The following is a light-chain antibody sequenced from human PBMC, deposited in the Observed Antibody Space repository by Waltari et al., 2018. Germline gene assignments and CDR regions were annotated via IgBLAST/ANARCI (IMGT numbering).Light chain of an antibody. Sequence: DIQMTQSPSSLSASVGDRVTITCRASEDLNKYLNWYQQKPGKAPRLLISATSTLRSGVPSRFSGSSSGTDFSLTISSLQAEDFAIYYCQQSYRAPLTFGGGTRLEI. J-gene: IGKJ4*01. CDR3: QQSYRAPLT. CDR1: EDLNKY. V-gene: IGKV1-39*01. CDR2: ATS.